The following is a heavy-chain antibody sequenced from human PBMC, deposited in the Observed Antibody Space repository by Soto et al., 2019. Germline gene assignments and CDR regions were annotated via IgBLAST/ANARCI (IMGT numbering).Heavy chain of an antibody. V-gene: IGHV3-53*01. D-gene: IGHD3-3*01. CDR2: IYSGGST. J-gene: IGHJ4*02. CDR1: GFTVSSNY. Sequence: EVQLVESGGGLIQPGGSLRLSCAASGFTVSSNYMSWVRQAPGKGLEWVSVIYSGGSTYYADSVKGRFTISRDNSKNTLYLQMNSLRAEDTAVYYCARGIATGDDFWSGYYGYLDYWGQGTLVTVSS. CDR3: ARGIATGDDFWSGYYGYLDY.